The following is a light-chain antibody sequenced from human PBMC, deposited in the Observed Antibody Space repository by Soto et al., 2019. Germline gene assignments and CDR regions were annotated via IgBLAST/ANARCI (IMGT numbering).Light chain of an antibody. J-gene: IGKJ1*01. CDR3: KQYNSRRT. Sequence: DIQMTQSPSSLSASVGDRVTITCRASQTISSWLAWYQQKPGKAPKLLIYDASSLESGVPSRFSGSGSGTEFTLTISSLQPDDFATYYCKQYNSRRTXGQGTKVDIK. CDR2: DAS. CDR1: QTISSW. V-gene: IGKV1-5*01.